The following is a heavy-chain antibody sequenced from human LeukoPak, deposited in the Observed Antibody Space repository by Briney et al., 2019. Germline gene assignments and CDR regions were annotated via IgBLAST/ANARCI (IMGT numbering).Heavy chain of an antibody. D-gene: IGHD6-13*01. CDR2: IWYDGSNK. CDR1: GFTFSSYW. V-gene: IGHV3-33*08. J-gene: IGHJ4*02. Sequence: GGSLRLSCAASGFTFSSYWMSWVRQAPGKGLEWVAVIWYDGSNKYHADSVKGRFTISRDNSKNTMYLQMNSLRAEDTAVYYCARDFKGHSSSFRDWGQGTLVTVSS. CDR3: ARDFKGHSSSFRD.